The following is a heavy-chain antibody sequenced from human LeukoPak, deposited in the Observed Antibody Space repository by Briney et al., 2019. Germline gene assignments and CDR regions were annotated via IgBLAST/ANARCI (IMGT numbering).Heavy chain of an antibody. Sequence: SETLSLTCTVSGGSISSYYWSWIRQPAGKGLEWIGRIYTSGSTNYNPSLKSRVTISVDTSKNQFSPKLSSVTAADTAVYYCARDREGSYYYDSSGVYNWFDPWGQGTLVTVSS. CDR1: GGSISSYY. V-gene: IGHV4-4*07. CDR3: ARDREGSYYYDSSGVYNWFDP. D-gene: IGHD3-22*01. CDR2: IYTSGST. J-gene: IGHJ5*02.